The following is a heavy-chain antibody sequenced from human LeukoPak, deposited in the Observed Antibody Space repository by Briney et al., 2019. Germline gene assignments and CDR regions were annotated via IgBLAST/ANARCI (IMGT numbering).Heavy chain of an antibody. D-gene: IGHD3-22*01. Sequence: GGSLRLSCAASGFTFSSYAMSWVRQAPGKGLEWVSAISGSGGSTYYADSVKGRFTISRDNSKNTLYLQMNGLRAEDTAVYYCAKDPGDYDSSGCLDYWGQGTLVTVSS. CDR3: AKDPGDYDSSGCLDY. J-gene: IGHJ4*02. CDR2: ISGSGGST. CDR1: GFTFSSYA. V-gene: IGHV3-23*01.